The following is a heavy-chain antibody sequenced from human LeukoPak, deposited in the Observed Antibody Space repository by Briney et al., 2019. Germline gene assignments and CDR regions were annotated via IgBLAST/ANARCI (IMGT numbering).Heavy chain of an antibody. CDR2: IYTSGST. CDR3: ARTYYYDSSGYYYFDY. V-gene: IGHV4-4*07. D-gene: IGHD3-22*01. J-gene: IGHJ4*02. Sequence: PSETLSLTCNVTGGSLSSYYWSWIRQPAGKGLEWIGRIYTSGSTNYNPSLKSRVTMSVDTSKNQFSLKLSSVTAADTAVYYCARTYYYDSSGYYYFDYWGQGTLVTVSS. CDR1: GGSLSSYY.